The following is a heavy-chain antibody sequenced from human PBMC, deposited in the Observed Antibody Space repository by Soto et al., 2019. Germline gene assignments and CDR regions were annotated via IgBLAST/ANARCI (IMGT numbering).Heavy chain of an antibody. D-gene: IGHD3-16*01. CDR3: ATDLGGSAPVDH. J-gene: IGHJ5*02. CDR2: LVPLFGGS. Sequence: QVQLAQSGAAVRKPGSSMKVSCTASGDTFLISAVTWLRQVPGQGLEWVGGLVPLFGGSQYGPKFEGRVTFTADESTRTAYMELNHLTSDDTAVYYCATDLGGSAPVDHWGQGTLVTVSS. CDR1: GDTFLISA. V-gene: IGHV1-69*01.